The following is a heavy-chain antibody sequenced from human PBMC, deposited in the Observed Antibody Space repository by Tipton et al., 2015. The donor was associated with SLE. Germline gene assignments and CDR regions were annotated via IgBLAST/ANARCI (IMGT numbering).Heavy chain of an antibody. CDR3: ARGPYDYVWGSYLDYHYMDV. CDR2: ISGSGGST. V-gene: IGHV3-23*04. CDR1: GFTFSDYY. Sequence: QLVQSGGGLVKPGGSLRLSCAASGFTFSDYYMSWIRQAPGKGLEWVSAISGSGGSTYYADSVKGRFTISRDNSKNTLYLQMNSLRAEDAAVYYCARGPYDYVWGSYLDYHYMDVWGKGTTVTVSS. D-gene: IGHD3-16*02. J-gene: IGHJ6*03.